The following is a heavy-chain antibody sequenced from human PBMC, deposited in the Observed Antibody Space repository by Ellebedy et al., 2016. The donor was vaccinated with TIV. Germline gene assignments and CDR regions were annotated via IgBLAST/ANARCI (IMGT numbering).Heavy chain of an antibody. CDR1: GGSFSGSY. CDR3: RISYYDILTGSYFDL. V-gene: IGHV4-34*01. D-gene: IGHD3-9*01. J-gene: IGHJ2*01. Sequence: MPSETLSLTCAVYGGSFSGSYWSWIRQPPGKGLEWIGEINHSGSTNYNPSLKSRIPMSLDTSSNHFSLKLNSVTAADTAVYYCRISYYDILTGSYFDLWGRGTLVTVSS. CDR2: INHSGST.